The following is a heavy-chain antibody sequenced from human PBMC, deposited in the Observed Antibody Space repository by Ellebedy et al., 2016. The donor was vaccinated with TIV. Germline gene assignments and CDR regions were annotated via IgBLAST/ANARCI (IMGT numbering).Heavy chain of an antibody. D-gene: IGHD2/OR15-2a*01. CDR2: IYYSGST. Sequence: MPSETLSLTCAVYGGSFSGYYWSWIRQPPGKGLEWIGYIYYSGSTNYNPSLKSRVTISVDTSKNQFSLKLSSVTAAETAVYYCASAIPFPFLREDGAFDIWGQGKMVTVSS. J-gene: IGHJ3*02. CDR3: ASAIPFPFLREDGAFDI. CDR1: GGSFSGYY. V-gene: IGHV4-59*01.